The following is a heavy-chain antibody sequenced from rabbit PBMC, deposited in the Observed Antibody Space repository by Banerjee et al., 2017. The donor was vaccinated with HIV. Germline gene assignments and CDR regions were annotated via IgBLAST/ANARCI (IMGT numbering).Heavy chain of an antibody. CDR2: INSNTGNT. J-gene: IGHJ4*01. V-gene: IGHV1S45*01. Sequence: QEQLVESGGGLVQPGGSLKLTCKASGFDFSSNVMCWVRQAPGKGLEWIACINSNTGNTVYASWAKGPFTISKTSSTTVTLQMTSLTAADTATYFCARDLAGVIGWNFNLWGQGTLVTVS. CDR1: GFDFSSNV. D-gene: IGHD4-1*01. CDR3: ARDLAGVIGWNFNL.